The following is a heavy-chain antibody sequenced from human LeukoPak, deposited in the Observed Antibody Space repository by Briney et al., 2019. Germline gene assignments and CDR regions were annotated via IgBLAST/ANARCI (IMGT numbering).Heavy chain of an antibody. J-gene: IGHJ4*02. Sequence: AGGSLRLSCAASGFTVSSNYMSWVRQAPGKGLEWVSVIYSGGSTYYADSVKGRFTISRDNSKNTLYLQMNSLRAEDTAVYYCAREGWIQLWLRGGYFDYWGQGTLVTVSS. CDR3: AREGWIQLWLRGGYFDY. CDR1: GFTVSSNY. D-gene: IGHD5-18*01. CDR2: IYSGGST. V-gene: IGHV3-66*01.